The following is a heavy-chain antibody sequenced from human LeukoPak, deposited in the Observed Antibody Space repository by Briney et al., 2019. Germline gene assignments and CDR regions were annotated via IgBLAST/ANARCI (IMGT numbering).Heavy chain of an antibody. CDR1: GFTFSTYA. Sequence: GGSLRLSCAASGFTFSTYAMHWVRQGPGKGLEWVAVISYDGSNKFYADSVKGRFTISRDNAKNSLYLQMNSLRAEDTAVYYCARGPLHVVVPAATWFDPWGQGILVTVSS. V-gene: IGHV3-30-3*01. CDR3: ARGPLHVVVPAATWFDP. CDR2: ISYDGSNK. D-gene: IGHD2-2*01. J-gene: IGHJ5*02.